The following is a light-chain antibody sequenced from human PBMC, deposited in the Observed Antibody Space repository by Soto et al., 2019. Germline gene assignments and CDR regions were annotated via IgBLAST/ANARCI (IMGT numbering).Light chain of an antibody. J-gene: IGLJ2*01. Sequence: QSALTQPPSASGTPGQSVTISCTGTSSDVGGYNDVSWYQQHPGTAHKVIIYEDSKRPSGVPDRCSGSKSCNTASLTVSGLQAEDEADYYGSSYSGSNNLVFGGGTKLTVL. CDR2: EDS. CDR1: SSDVGGYND. CDR3: SSYSGSNNLV. V-gene: IGLV2-8*01.